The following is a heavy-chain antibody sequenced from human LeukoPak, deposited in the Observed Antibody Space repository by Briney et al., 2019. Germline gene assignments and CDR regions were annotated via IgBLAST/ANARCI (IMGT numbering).Heavy chain of an antibody. V-gene: IGHV3-21*01. J-gene: IGHJ4*02. CDR1: GFTFSSYA. D-gene: IGHD3-10*01. CDR2: ISSSSGYI. Sequence: GGSLRLSCAASGFTFSSYAMSWVRQAPGKGLEWVSAISSSSGYIYYADSVKGRFTISRDNAKNSLYLQMNSLRAEDTAVYYCASVGGSGSYPLYFFDYWGQGTLVTVSS. CDR3: ASVGGSGSYPLYFFDY.